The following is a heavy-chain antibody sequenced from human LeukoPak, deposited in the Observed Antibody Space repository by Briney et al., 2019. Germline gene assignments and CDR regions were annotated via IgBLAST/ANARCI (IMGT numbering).Heavy chain of an antibody. J-gene: IGHJ4*02. Sequence: GGALRLSCAASGFTFSSYSMNWVRQAPGKGLEWVSYISSSSSTIYYADSVKGRFTISRDNAKNSLYLQMNSLRAEDTAVYYCARDTGSTSSYGSDYRGQGTLVTVSS. CDR2: ISSSSSTI. CDR3: ARDTGSTSSYGSDY. CDR1: GFTFSSYS. V-gene: IGHV3-48*04. D-gene: IGHD2-2*01.